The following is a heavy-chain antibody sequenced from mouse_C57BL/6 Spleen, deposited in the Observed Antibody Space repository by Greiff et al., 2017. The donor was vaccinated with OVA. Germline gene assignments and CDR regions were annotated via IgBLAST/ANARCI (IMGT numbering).Heavy chain of an antibody. CDR2: LNPRTVGT. J-gene: IGHJ2*01. CDR3: ARIITTVVATDY. Sequence: QVQLQQPGTELVKPGASVKLSCKASGYTFTSYWSPSSKQMPGQGLSFIGNLNPRTVGTNYNEKFKSKATLTLDKSSSTAYMQLSSLTSEDSAVYYCARIITTVVATDYWGQGTTRTVSS. CDR1: GYTFTSYW. V-gene: IGHV1-53*01. D-gene: IGHD1-1*01.